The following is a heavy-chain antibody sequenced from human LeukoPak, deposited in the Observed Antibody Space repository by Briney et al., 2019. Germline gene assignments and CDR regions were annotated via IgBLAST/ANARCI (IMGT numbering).Heavy chain of an antibody. D-gene: IGHD3-10*01. CDR1: GYTFTSYY. J-gene: IGHJ3*02. CDR2: INPSGGST. Sequence: ASVKVSCKASGYTFTSYYMHWVRQAPGQGLEWMGIINPSGGSTSYAQKFQGRVTMTRDTSISTAYMELSRLRSDDTAVYYCARDRSYDAFDIWGQGTMVTVSS. V-gene: IGHV1-46*01. CDR3: ARDRSYDAFDI.